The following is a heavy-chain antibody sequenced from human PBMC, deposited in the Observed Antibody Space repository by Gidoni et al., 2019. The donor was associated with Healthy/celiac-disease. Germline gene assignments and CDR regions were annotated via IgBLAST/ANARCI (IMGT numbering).Heavy chain of an antibody. D-gene: IGHD3-16*01. CDR3: ALGRGVMDDY. CDR1: GYTFTSYD. V-gene: IGHV1-8*01. J-gene: IGHJ4*02. Sequence: QVQLVHSWAEVQKPVASVKVSCTASGYTFTSYDINCVRRATGQGLEWMGWMQPNSGNTGDAQKFQGRVTMTRNTSISTAYMELSSLGSEDTAVYYCALGRGVMDDYWGQGTLVTVSS. CDR2: MQPNSGNT.